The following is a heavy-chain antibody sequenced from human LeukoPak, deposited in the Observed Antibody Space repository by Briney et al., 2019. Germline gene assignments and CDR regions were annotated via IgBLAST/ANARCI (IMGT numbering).Heavy chain of an antibody. CDR1: GYTLTELS. CDR2: INPSGGST. J-gene: IGHJ4*02. Sequence: ASVKVSCKVSGYTLTELSMHWVRQAPGQGLEWMGTINPSGGSTTYAQKFQGRVTMTRDTSTSTAYMELSSLRSEDTAVYYCARVGLIQLWPFDNWGQGTLVTVSS. V-gene: IGHV1-46*01. D-gene: IGHD5-18*01. CDR3: ARVGLIQLWPFDN.